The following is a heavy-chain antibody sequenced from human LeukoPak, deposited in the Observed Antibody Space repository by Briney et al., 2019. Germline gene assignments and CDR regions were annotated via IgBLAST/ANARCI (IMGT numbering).Heavy chain of an antibody. D-gene: IGHD6-13*01. Sequence: TSETLSLTCTVSGGSISSYYWSWIRQPAGKGLEWIGRIYTSGSTNYNPSLKSRVTMSVDTSKNQFSLKLSSVTAADTAVYYCARGQRGYSSSWYDYWGQGTLVTVSS. CDR3: ARGQRGYSSSWYDY. CDR2: IYTSGST. J-gene: IGHJ4*02. CDR1: GGSISSYY. V-gene: IGHV4-4*07.